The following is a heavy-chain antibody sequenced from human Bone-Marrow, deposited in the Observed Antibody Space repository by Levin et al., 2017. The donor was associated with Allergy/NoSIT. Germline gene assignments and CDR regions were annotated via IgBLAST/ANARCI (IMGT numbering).Heavy chain of an antibody. Sequence: SETLSLTCTVSGGSISSYYWSWIRQPPGKGLEWIGYIYYSGSTNYNPSLKSRVTISVDTSKNQFSLKLSSVTAADTAVYYCARDERGGEQWLVRAFDIWGQGTMVTVSS. J-gene: IGHJ3*02. CDR2: IYYSGST. D-gene: IGHD6-19*01. CDR3: ARDERGGEQWLVRAFDI. CDR1: GGSISSYY. V-gene: IGHV4-59*01.